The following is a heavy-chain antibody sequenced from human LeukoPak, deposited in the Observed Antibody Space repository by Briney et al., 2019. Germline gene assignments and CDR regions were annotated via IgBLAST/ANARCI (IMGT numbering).Heavy chain of an antibody. CDR3: ADLLGYCSGGRCYPPRR. CDR1: GFTFSSFW. D-gene: IGHD2-15*01. CDR2: IKQDGSEK. V-gene: IGHV3-7*01. Sequence: GGSLRLSCAASGFTFSSFWMSSVRQAPGKGLEWVANIKQDGSEKYYVDSVKGRFTISRDNAKTSLYLQMNSLRAEDTAVYYCADLLGYCSGGRCYPPRRWGQGTLVTVSS. J-gene: IGHJ4*02.